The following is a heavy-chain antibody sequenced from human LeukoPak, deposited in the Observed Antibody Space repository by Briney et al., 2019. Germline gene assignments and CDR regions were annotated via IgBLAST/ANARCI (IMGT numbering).Heavy chain of an antibody. CDR2: INQDGSER. CDR1: GFTFSSHW. Sequence: GGSLRLSCAASGFTFSSHWMTWVRQAPGKGLEWVANINQDGSERYYVDSVKGRFTISRDNAKNSLYLQMNSLRAEDTAVYYCTRELFDFDYWGQGTLVTVSS. D-gene: IGHD3-10*01. J-gene: IGHJ4*02. V-gene: IGHV3-7*03. CDR3: TRELFDFDY.